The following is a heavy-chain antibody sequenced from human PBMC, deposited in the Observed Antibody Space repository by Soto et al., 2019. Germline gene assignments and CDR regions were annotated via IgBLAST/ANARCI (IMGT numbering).Heavy chain of an antibody. CDR1: GFPFGDYY. D-gene: IGHD3-3*01. CDR3: ARWDFWTGFSYTYHHPMDV. V-gene: IGHV3-11*01. J-gene: IGHJ6*02. CDR2: IGNSGSPI. Sequence: PGGSLRLSCAASGFPFGDYYMSWIRQAPRKGLEWISHIGNSGSPIFYADSVKGRFTIYRDNAKNSLYLQMNSLRAEDTAVYYCARWDFWTGFSYTYHHPMDVWGQGTTVTVSS.